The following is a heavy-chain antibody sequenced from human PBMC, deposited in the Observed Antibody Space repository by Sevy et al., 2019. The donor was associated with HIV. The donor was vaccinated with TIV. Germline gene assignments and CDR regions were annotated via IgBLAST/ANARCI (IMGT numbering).Heavy chain of an antibody. CDR2: ISSSSDYK. CDR1: GFTFSAYK. CDR3: ATSIGEGPLRFLECLLPGDY. V-gene: IGHV3-21*01. D-gene: IGHD3-3*01. J-gene: IGHJ4*02. Sequence: GGSLRISCAASGFTFSAYKMIWVRRAPGKGLEWVSSISSSSDYKYYADSMKGRFTISRDNAKNSLSLQMDSLRAEDTAVYYCATSIGEGPLRFLECLLPGDYWGQGTLVTVSS.